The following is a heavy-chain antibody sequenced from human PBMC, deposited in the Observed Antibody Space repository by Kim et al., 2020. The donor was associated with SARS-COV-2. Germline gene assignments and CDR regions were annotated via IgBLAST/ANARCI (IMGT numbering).Heavy chain of an antibody. CDR2: ISYDGSNK. CDR1: GFTFSSYG. J-gene: IGHJ4*01. Sequence: GGSLRLSCAASGFTFSSYGMHWVRQAPGKGLEWVAVISYDGSNKYYADSVKGRFTISRDNSKNTLYLQMNSLRAEDTAVYYCARENYYDSSGYSTDYYF. V-gene: IGHV3-33*05. CDR3: ARENYYDSSGYSTDYYF. D-gene: IGHD3-22*01.